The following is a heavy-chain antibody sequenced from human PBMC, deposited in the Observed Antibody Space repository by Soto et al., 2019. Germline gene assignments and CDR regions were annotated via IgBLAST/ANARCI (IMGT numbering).Heavy chain of an antibody. CDR1: GFTFSNYA. CDR3: AKKDGTDGYYDAFDI. V-gene: IGHV3-23*01. CDR2: ISGSGAST. D-gene: IGHD3-22*01. Sequence: AGGSLRLSCAVSGFTFSNYAMSWVRQAPGKGLDWVSAISGSGASTYNADSVKGRFTISRDNSKNTLYLQMNSLRAEDTALYYCAKKDGTDGYYDAFDIWGQGTMVTVSS. J-gene: IGHJ3*02.